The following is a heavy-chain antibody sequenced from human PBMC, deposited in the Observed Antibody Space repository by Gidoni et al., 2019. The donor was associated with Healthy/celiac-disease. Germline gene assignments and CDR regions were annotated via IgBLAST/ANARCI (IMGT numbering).Heavy chain of an antibody. D-gene: IGHD3-3*01. Sequence: YYNPSLKSRVTISVDTSKNQFSLKLSSVTAADTAVYYCARRRPITIFGVVIIGWFDPWGQGTLVTVSS. CDR3: ARRRPITIFGVVIIGWFDP. J-gene: IGHJ5*02. V-gene: IGHV4-39*01.